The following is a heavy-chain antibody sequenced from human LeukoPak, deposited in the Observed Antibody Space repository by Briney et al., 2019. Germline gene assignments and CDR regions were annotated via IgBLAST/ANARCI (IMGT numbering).Heavy chain of an antibody. J-gene: IGHJ4*02. Sequence: SETLSLTCSVSGGTISSDIYYWSWIRQPPGKGLEWIGYIFHSGSTDYSPSLKGRVTISVDRSKSQFSLKLSSVTAADTAVYYCARPYQGYCSGGSCYDWDYWGQGTLVTVPS. CDR2: IFHSGST. CDR1: GGTISSDIYY. V-gene: IGHV4-30-2*01. D-gene: IGHD2-15*01. CDR3: ARPYQGYCSGGSCYDWDY.